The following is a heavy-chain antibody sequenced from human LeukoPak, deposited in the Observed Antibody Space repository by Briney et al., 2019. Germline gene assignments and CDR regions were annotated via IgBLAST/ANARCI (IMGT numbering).Heavy chain of an antibody. J-gene: IGHJ5*02. V-gene: IGHV4-34*01. D-gene: IGHD3-10*01. CDR2: INHSGST. CDR1: GGSFSGYY. CDR3: ARQVNYYGPGRGWFDP. Sequence: SETLSLTCAVYGGSFSGYYWSWIRQPPGKGLEWIGEINHSGSTNYNPSLKSRVTISVDTSKNQFSLKLSSVTAADTAVYYCARQVNYYGPGRGWFDPWGQGTLVTVSS.